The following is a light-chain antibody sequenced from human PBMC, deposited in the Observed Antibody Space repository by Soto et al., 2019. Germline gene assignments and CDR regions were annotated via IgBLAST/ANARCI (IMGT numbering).Light chain of an antibody. CDR2: EVS. CDR1: SSDVGANNY. V-gene: IGLV2-8*01. J-gene: IGLJ3*02. CDR3: TSYGGSRV. Sequence: QSALTQPPSASGSPGQSVAISCTGTSSDVGANNYVSWYQQHPGKAPKLIIYEVSKRPSGVPDRFSGSKSGNTASLTVSGLQAEDEADYYCTSYGGSRVFGGGTKVTVL.